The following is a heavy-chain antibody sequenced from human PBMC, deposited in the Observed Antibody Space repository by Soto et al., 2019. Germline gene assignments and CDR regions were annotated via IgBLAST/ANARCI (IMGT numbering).Heavy chain of an antibody. CDR2: ISYDGSNK. V-gene: IGHV3-30*18. J-gene: IGHJ4*02. CDR3: AKDGRGAAAGTIEYYFDY. CDR1: GFTFSSYG. D-gene: IGHD6-13*01. Sequence: GGSLRLSCAASGFTFSSYGMHWVRQAPGKGLEWVAVISYDGSNKYYADSVKGRFTISRDNSKNSLYLQMNSLRAEDTAVYYCAKDGRGAAAGTIEYYFDYWGQGTLVTVSS.